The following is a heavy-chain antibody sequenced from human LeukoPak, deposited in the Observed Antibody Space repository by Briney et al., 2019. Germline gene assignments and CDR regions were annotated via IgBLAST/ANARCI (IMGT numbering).Heavy chain of an antibody. V-gene: IGHV3-7*01. CDR3: SRDANYYDSSRHYFDAFDI. CDR2: IRGDGSVK. Sequence: GGSLRLSCAASGFTVITNDMTWVRQAPGKGLEWVANIRGDGSVKYFLDSVKGRFTISRDNAKNSLSLEMSNLRAEDTAVYYCSRDANYYDSSRHYFDAFDIWGQGTMVTVSS. D-gene: IGHD3-22*01. CDR1: GFTVITND. J-gene: IGHJ3*02.